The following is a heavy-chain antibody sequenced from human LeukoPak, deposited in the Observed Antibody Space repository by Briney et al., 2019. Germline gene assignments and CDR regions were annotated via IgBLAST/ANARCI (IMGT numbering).Heavy chain of an antibody. CDR3: AGAVAGTRWFDP. D-gene: IGHD6-19*01. Sequence: GGSLRLSCAASGFTFSSYAMHWVRQAPGKGLEWVAVISYDGSNKYYADSVKGRFTISRDNSKNTLYLQMNSLRAEDTAVYYCAGAVAGTRWFDPWGQRTLVTVSS. CDR1: GFTFSSYA. CDR2: ISYDGSNK. J-gene: IGHJ5*02. V-gene: IGHV3-30-3*01.